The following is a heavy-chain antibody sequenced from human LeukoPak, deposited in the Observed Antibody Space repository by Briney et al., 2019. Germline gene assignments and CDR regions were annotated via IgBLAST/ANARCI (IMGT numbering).Heavy chain of an antibody. CDR1: RGSISSYY. CDR2: IYTSGST. CDR3: ASFEGAFDN. Sequence: SETLSLICTVSRGSISSYYWSWIRQPAGKGLEWIGRIYTSGSTYYNPSLKSRVTISVDMSKKEFYLKLHSVTAADTAVYHCASFEGAFDNWGQGTLVTVSS. J-gene: IGHJ4*02. V-gene: IGHV4-4*07.